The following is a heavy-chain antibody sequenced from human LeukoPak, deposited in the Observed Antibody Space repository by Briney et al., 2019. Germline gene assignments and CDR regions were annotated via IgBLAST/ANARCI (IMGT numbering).Heavy chain of an antibody. CDR2: IYYSRST. Sequence: SETLSLTCTVSGGSISSYYWSWIRQPPEKGLEWIGYIYYSRSTNYNPSLKSRVTISVDTSKNQFSLKLSSVTAADTAVYYCARVIVGYYYGMDVWGQGTTVTVSS. D-gene: IGHD2/OR15-2a*01. CDR3: ARVIVGYYYGMDV. V-gene: IGHV4-59*01. J-gene: IGHJ6*02. CDR1: GGSISSYY.